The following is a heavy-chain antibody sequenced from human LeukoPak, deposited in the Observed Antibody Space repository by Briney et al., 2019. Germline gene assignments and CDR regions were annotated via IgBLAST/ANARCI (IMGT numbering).Heavy chain of an antibody. CDR2: IIPIFGTA. D-gene: IGHD2-2*01. J-gene: IGHJ4*02. CDR3: ARETYCSSTSCDLDY. V-gene: IGHV1-69*05. CDR1: GGTFSSYA. Sequence: GASVKVSCKASGGTFSSYAISWVRQAPGQGLEWMGGIIPIFGTANYAQKFQGRVTITTDESTSTAYMELSSLRSEDTAVYYCARETYCSSTSCDLDYWGQGTLVTVSS.